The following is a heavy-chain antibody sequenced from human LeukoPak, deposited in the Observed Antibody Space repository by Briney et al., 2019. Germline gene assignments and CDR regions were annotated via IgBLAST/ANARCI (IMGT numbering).Heavy chain of an antibody. CDR2: ISSSSSYT. D-gene: IGHD6-13*01. V-gene: IGHV3-11*06. Sequence: PGGSLRLSCAASGVTFSDYYMSWIRQAPGKGLEWVSYISSSSSYTNYADSVKGRFTISRDNAKNSLYLQMNSLRAEDTAVYYCARGFRAAAVYAFDIWGQGTMVTVSS. CDR1: GVTFSDYY. CDR3: ARGFRAAAVYAFDI. J-gene: IGHJ3*02.